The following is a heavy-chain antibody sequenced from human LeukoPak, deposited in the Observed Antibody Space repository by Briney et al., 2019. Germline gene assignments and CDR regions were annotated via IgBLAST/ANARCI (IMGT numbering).Heavy chain of an antibody. D-gene: IGHD6-19*01. V-gene: IGHV3-64D*06. CDR1: GFTFSNYP. CDR2: ISTTGGST. J-gene: IGHJ5*02. Sequence: GGSLRLSCSASGFTFSNYPMHWVRQAPGKGLEYVSAISTTGGSTFYANSVKGRFTISRDNSKNTLYLQMSSLRPEDTAVYFCVKRTTSGWYYDHWGQGTLVTVSS. CDR3: VKRTTSGWYYDH.